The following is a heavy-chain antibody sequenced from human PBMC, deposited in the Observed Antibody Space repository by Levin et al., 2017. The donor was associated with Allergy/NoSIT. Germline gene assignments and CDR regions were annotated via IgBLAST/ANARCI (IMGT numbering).Heavy chain of an antibody. CDR1: GFTFSNYA. J-gene: IGHJ3*02. CDR2: IDGSGSYT. V-gene: IGHV3-23*01. CDR3: AKELMTGIAGDGFDI. D-gene: IGHD6-13*01. Sequence: GGSLRLSCAASGFTFSNYAMTWVRQAPGKGLEWVSTIDGSGSYTYYADSVKGRFTISRDNSKSTLYLQMNSLRAEETAVYYCAKELMTGIAGDGFDIWGQGKVVTVSS.